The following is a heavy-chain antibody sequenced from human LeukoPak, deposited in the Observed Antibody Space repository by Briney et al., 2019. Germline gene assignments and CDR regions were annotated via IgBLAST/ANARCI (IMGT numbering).Heavy chain of an antibody. Sequence: QPGGSLRLSCAGSGFTFSSYAMSWVRQAPGKGLEWVSAISDTGATTYDADSVKGRFTISRDNSRSTLYLQMNSLRAEDTALYYCAKDTSIGRYCTNGVCSPFDYLRQGTLVTVSS. D-gene: IGHD2-8*01. CDR1: GFTFSSYA. CDR2: ISDTGATT. J-gene: IGHJ4*02. V-gene: IGHV3-23*01. CDR3: AKDTSIGRYCTNGVCSPFDY.